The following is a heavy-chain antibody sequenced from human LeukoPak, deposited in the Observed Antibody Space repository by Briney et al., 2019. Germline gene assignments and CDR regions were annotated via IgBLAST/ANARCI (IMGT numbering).Heavy chain of an antibody. CDR3: GRALGSPLDF. J-gene: IGHJ4*02. D-gene: IGHD1-26*01. CDR2: INSDGSTT. V-gene: IGHV3-74*01. CDR1: GSTFSSSW. Sequence: GGSLRLSCAASGSTFSSSWMHWVRQAPGKGLVWVSHINSDGSTTTYADSVKGRFTISRDNAKNTLYLQMNSLRAEDTAVYYCGRALGSPLDFWGQGTLVTVSS.